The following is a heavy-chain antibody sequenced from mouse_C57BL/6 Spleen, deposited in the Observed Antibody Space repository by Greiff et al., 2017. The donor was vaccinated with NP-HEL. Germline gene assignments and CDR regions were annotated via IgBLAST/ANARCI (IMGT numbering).Heavy chain of an antibody. Sequence: DVQLVESGGDLVKPGGSLKLSCAASGFTFSSYGMSWVRQTPDKRLEWVATISSGGSYTYSPDSVKGRFTISRDNAKNTLYLQMSSLKSEDTAMYYCARRDGYDDAMDYWGQGTSVTVSS. CDR2: ISSGGSYT. J-gene: IGHJ4*01. CDR1: GFTFSSYG. V-gene: IGHV5-6*01. D-gene: IGHD2-2*01. CDR3: ARRDGYDDAMDY.